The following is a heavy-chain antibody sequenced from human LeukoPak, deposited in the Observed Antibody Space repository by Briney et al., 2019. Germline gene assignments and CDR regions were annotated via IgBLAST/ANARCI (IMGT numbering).Heavy chain of an antibody. V-gene: IGHV3-7*01. CDR1: GFTFSSYW. CDR2: IKQDGSEK. CDR3: AREGGYCSSTSCYGDAFDI. Sequence: GGSLRLSCAASGFTFSSYWMSWVRQAPGKGLEWVANIKQDGSEKYYVDSVKGRFTISRDNAKNSLYLQMNSLRAEDTAVYYCAREGGYCSSTSCYGDAFDIWGQGTMVTVSS. D-gene: IGHD2-2*01. J-gene: IGHJ3*02.